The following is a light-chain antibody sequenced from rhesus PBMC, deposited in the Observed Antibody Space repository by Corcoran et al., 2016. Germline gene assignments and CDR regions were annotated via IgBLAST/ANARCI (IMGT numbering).Light chain of an antibody. J-gene: IGKJ3*01. V-gene: IGKV1-36*02. CDR1: QGISDK. CDR3: LQGYTTPFT. CDR2: AAS. Sequence: DSQMTQSQSSLSASVGDTVTITCRASQGISDKLSWYQQKPGNATKRLIYAASSWESGVPARFSGNGSGPVFTLPIPSLQSEAFAAYYFLQGYTTPFTFGPGTKLDIK.